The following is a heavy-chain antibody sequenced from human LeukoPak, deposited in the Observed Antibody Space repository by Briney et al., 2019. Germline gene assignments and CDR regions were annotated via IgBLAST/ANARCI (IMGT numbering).Heavy chain of an antibody. J-gene: IGHJ4*02. CDR1: GFTFSSYS. D-gene: IGHD3-9*01. CDR2: ISSSSSYI. V-gene: IGHV3-21*01. Sequence: KAGGSLRLSCAASGFTFSSYSMNWVRQAPGKGLEWVSSISSSSSYIYYADSVKGRFTISRDNAKNSLYLQMNSLRAEDTAVYYCAKDTRDDWLFSPDYWGQGTLVTVSS. CDR3: AKDTRDDWLFSPDY.